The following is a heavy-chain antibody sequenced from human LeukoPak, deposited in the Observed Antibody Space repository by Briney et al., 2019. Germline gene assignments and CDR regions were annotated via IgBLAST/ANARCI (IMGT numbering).Heavy chain of an antibody. V-gene: IGHV4-34*01. J-gene: IGHJ4*02. CDR2: INHSGRT. D-gene: IGHD6-19*01. CDR3: ARGPDQWPLDY. CDR1: GGSFSGYY. Sequence: PSDTLSLTCAVYGGSFSGYYWSWIRQPPGKGLEWIGEINHSGRTKYNPSLKSRVTISVDTSKNQFSLKLSSVTAADTAVYYCARGPDQWPLDYWGQGTLVTVSS.